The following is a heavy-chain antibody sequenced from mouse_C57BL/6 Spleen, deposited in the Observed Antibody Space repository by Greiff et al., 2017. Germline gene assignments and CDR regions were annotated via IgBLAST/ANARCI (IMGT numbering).Heavy chain of an antibody. CDR2: IYPGSGNT. Sequence: QVQLQQSGPELVKPGASVKISCKASGYSFTSYYIHWVKQRPGQGLEWIGWIYPGSGNTKYNEKFKGKATLTADTSSSTAYMQLSSLTSVDSAVYYCARWDYAMDYWGQGTSVTVSS. CDR1: GYSFTSYY. V-gene: IGHV1-66*01. J-gene: IGHJ4*01. CDR3: ARWDYAMDY.